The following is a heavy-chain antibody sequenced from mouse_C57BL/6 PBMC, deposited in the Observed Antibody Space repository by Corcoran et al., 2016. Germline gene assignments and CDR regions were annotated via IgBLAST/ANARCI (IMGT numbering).Heavy chain of an antibody. Sequence: QIQLVQSGPELKKPGETVKISCKASGYTFTTYGMSWVKQAPGKGLKWMGWINTYSGVPTYADDFKGRFAFSLETSASTAYLQINNLKNEDTATYFCARGYSNYEGFAYWGQGTLVTVSA. CDR1: GYTFTTYG. D-gene: IGHD2-5*01. J-gene: IGHJ3*01. CDR2: INTYSGVP. V-gene: IGHV9-3*01. CDR3: ARGYSNYEGFAY.